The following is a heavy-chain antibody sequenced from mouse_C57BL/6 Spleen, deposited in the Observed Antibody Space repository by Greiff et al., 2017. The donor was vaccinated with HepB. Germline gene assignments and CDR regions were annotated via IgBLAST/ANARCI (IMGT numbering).Heavy chain of an antibody. CDR3: TRRGGYYGSSLDY. V-gene: IGHV1-15*01. D-gene: IGHD1-1*01. J-gene: IGHJ2*01. CDR1: GYTFTDYE. CDR2: IDPETGGT. Sequence: VQLQQSGAELVRPGASVTLSCKASGYTFTDYEMHWVKQTPVHGLEWIGAIDPETGGTAYNQKFKGKAILTADKSSSTAYMELRSLTSEDSAVYYCTRRGGYYGSSLDYWGQGTTLTVSS.